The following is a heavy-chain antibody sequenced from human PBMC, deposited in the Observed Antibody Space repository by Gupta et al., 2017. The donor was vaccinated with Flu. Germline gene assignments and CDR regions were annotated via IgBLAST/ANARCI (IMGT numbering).Heavy chain of an antibody. J-gene: IGHJ4*02. CDR2: VGAGGDRT. Sequence: EVQLLESGGGLVQPGVSLRLSCSASGLTFSDYAMNWVRQAPGKGLEWVSTVGAGGDRTYYADSVMGRFTISRDNSKNTLYLQMNSLRGDDTAVYFCAKDRSGNPAIDYWGQGTLVTVSA. D-gene: IGHD6-13*01. CDR3: AKDRSGNPAIDY. V-gene: IGHV3-23*01. CDR1: GLTFSDYA.